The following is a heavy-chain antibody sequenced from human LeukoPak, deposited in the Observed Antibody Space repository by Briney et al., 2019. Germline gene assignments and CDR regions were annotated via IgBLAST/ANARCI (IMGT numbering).Heavy chain of an antibody. D-gene: IGHD6-19*01. Sequence: GGSLRLSCAASGFTFSDYYMSWIRQAPGKGLEWVSYISSSGSTIYYADSVKGRFTISRGNAKNSLYLQMNSLRAEDTAVYYCARGGEEWLVTAWYFDLWGRGTPVTVSS. V-gene: IGHV3-11*01. CDR2: ISSSGSTI. CDR3: ARGGEEWLVTAWYFDL. J-gene: IGHJ2*01. CDR1: GFTFSDYY.